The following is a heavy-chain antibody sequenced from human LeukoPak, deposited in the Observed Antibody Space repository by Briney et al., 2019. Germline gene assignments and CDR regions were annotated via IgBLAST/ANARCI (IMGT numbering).Heavy chain of an antibody. CDR2: INGYNGNT. D-gene: IGHD3-10*01. CDR3: ARVIYGSGTYYKGWFDP. CDR1: GYTFSYFG. J-gene: IGHJ5*02. Sequence: GASVKVSCKGSGYTFSYFGINWVRQAPGQGLEWMGWINGYNGNTNYAQKSEGRLSLTTDTATSTVYMELKNLTSDGTAVYFCARVIYGSGTYYKGWFDPWGQGTLVTVSS. V-gene: IGHV1-18*01.